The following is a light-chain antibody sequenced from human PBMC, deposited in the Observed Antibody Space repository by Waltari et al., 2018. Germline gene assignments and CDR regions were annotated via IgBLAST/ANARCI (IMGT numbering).Light chain of an antibody. CDR1: QSVSRALRT. Sequence: EIVLTQSPGTLSLSPGERATLSCRASQSVSRALRTLAWYQQKPGQAPRLLIYDASTRATGIPDRFSGSGSGTDFTLTIGRLEPDDFAVYYCQRYGTLPATFGQGTKVEIK. CDR3: QRYGTLPAT. CDR2: DAS. J-gene: IGKJ1*01. V-gene: IGKV3-20*01.